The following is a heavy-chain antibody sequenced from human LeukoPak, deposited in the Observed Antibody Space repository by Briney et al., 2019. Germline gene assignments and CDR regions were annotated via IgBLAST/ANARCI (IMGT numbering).Heavy chain of an antibody. D-gene: IGHD1-26*01. J-gene: IGHJ3*02. CDR2: ITSGGRT. CDR3: ANFVGATPDAFDI. V-gene: IGHV3-23*01. Sequence: LAGGSLRLSCVPSGFTFTTYAMNWVRQAPGKGLEWVSGITSGGRTYYADSVKGRFTISRDNSKNTLYLQMNSLRAEDTAVYYCANFVGATPDAFDIWGQGTMVTVSS. CDR1: GFTFTTYA.